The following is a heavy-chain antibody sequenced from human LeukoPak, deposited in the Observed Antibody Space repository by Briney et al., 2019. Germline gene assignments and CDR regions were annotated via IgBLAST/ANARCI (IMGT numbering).Heavy chain of an antibody. CDR2: IYYSGST. Sequence: SETLSLTCTVSGGAISSGVYYWSWIRQHPGRGLEWIGYIYYSGSTYYNPSLKSRVTISVDTSKNQFSLKLSSVTAADTAVYYCARDRLRDGYNYAFDIWGQGTMVTVSS. V-gene: IGHV4-31*03. J-gene: IGHJ3*02. CDR1: GGAISSGVYY. CDR3: ARDRLRDGYNYAFDI. D-gene: IGHD5-24*01.